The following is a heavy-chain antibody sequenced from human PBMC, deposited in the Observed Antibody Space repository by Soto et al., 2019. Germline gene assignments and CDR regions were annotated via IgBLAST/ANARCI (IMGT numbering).Heavy chain of an antibody. CDR2: INHSGRV. CDR1: GGXFSGXS. Sequence: SETXSXTCAVYGGXFSGXSWXXXRXSPGKGLEWIGDINHSGRVNYRPSLKSRVTISLDTSKNQFSLTLSAVTAAYTALYYCSTRAYDTNGYYRFDPWGQGTLVTVSS. CDR3: STRAYDTNGYYRFDP. V-gene: IGHV4-34*01. J-gene: IGHJ5*01. D-gene: IGHD3-22*01.